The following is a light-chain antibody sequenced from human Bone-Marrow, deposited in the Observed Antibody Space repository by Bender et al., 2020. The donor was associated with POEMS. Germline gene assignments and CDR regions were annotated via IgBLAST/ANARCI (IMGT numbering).Light chain of an antibody. Sequence: QSALTQPASVSGSPGQSITISCTGASSDVGAYNLVSWYQQHPGKAPKLLIYDVTNRPSGVSNRFSGSKSGNTASLTISGLQAEDEADYYCSSYAGTYSWVFGGGTKLTVL. CDR3: SSYAGTYSWV. V-gene: IGLV2-14*02. CDR2: DVT. CDR1: SSDVGAYNL. J-gene: IGLJ3*02.